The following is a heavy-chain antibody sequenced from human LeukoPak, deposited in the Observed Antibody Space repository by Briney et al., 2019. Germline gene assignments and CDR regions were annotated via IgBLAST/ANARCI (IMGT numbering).Heavy chain of an antibody. J-gene: IGHJ3*02. CDR1: GFTFSSYA. Sequence: GGSLRLSCAASGFTFSSYAMSWVRQAPGKGLEWVSAISGSGGSTYYADSVKGRFTISRDNSKNTLYLQMNSLRAEDTAVYYCAKGYYDSSGYYYVNAFDIWGQGTMVTVSS. V-gene: IGHV3-23*01. CDR2: ISGSGGST. CDR3: AKGYYDSSGYYYVNAFDI. D-gene: IGHD3-22*01.